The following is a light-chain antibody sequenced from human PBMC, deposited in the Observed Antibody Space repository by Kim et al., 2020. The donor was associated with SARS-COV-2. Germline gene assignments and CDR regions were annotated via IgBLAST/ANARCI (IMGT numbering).Light chain of an antibody. Sequence: ATEGDRVTITCRASQDISNYLAWFQLKPGKAPKLLIYAASALQPGVPSRFSGSGSGTDFTLTVTSLQPEDVATYYCQKCDSAPWTFGQGTKVEIK. CDR2: AAS. V-gene: IGKV1-27*01. CDR3: QKCDSAPWT. J-gene: IGKJ1*01. CDR1: QDISNY.